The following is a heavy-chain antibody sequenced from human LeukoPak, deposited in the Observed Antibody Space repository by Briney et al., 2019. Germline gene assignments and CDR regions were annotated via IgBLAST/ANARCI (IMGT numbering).Heavy chain of an antibody. Sequence: SETLSLTCTVPGGFISSSSYYWGWIRQPPGKGLEWIGSIYYSGSTYYNPSLKSRVTISVDTSKNQFSLKLSSVTAADTAVYYCARTSTGSGSFDYWGQGTLVTVSS. V-gene: IGHV4-39*01. CDR1: GGFISSSSYY. J-gene: IGHJ4*02. CDR3: ARTSTGSGSFDY. D-gene: IGHD3-10*01. CDR2: IYYSGST.